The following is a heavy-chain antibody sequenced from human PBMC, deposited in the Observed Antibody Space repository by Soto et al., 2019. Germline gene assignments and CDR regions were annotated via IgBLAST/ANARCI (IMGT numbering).Heavy chain of an antibody. CDR2: INHSGST. CDR1: GGSFSCYY. D-gene: IGHD4-17*01. Sequence: SETLSLTCAVYGGSFSCYYWSWIRQPPGKGLEWIGEINHSGSTNYNPSLKSRVTISVDTSKNQFSLKLSSVTAADTAVYYCASQLXDDYGDYGSPYYYYGMDVWGQGTTVTVSS. CDR3: ASQLXDDYGDYGSPYYYYGMDV. V-gene: IGHV4-34*01. J-gene: IGHJ6*02.